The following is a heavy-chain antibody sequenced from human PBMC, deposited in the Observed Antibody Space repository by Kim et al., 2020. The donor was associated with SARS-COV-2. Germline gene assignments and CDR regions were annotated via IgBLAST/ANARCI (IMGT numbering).Heavy chain of an antibody. D-gene: IGHD6-13*01. CDR3: ARDHSSSWYSPFGFDY. Sequence: SETLSLTCTVSGGSISSSSYYWGWIRQPPGKGLEWIGSIYYSGSTYYNPSLKSRVTISVDTSKNRFSLKLSSVTAADTAVYYCARDHSSSWYSPFGFDYWGQGTLVTVSS. CDR2: IYYSGST. J-gene: IGHJ4*02. CDR1: GGSISSSSYY. V-gene: IGHV4-39*02.